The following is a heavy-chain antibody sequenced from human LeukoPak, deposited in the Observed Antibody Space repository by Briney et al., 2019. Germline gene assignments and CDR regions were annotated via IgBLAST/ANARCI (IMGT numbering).Heavy chain of an antibody. Sequence: PGRSLRLSCAASGFTFSSYGMHWVRQAPGKGLEWVAVISYDGSNKYYADSVKGRFTISRDNSKNTLYLQMNSLRAEDTAVYYCAKLDSSGLWGQGTLVTVSS. V-gene: IGHV3-30*18. J-gene: IGHJ4*02. D-gene: IGHD3-22*01. CDR1: GFTFSSYG. CDR3: AKLDSSGL. CDR2: ISYDGSNK.